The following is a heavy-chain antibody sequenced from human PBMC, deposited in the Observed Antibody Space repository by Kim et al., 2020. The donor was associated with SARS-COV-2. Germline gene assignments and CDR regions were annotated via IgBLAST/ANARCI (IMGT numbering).Heavy chain of an antibody. CDR3: ARQSYGEPLDY. J-gene: IGHJ4*02. Sequence: TNHNPSLKSRVTISVDTSKNQFSLKLSSVTAADTAVYYCARQSYGEPLDYWGQGTLVTVSS. D-gene: IGHD4-17*01. V-gene: IGHV4-59*08. CDR2: T.